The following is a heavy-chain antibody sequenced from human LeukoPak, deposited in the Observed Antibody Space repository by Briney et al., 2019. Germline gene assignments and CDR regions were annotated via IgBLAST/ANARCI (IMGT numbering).Heavy chain of an antibody. V-gene: IGHV3-48*03. J-gene: IGHJ4*02. CDR1: GFTFSSYE. D-gene: IGHD1-14*01. Sequence: GGSLRLSCAASGFTFSSYEMSWVRQAAGKGLEWISYTSGSGSTIYYADSVKGRFTISRDNAKSSLYLQMNSLRVEDTAVYYCAKIVSTGDYWGQGTLVAVSS. CDR2: TSGSGSTI. CDR3: AKIVSTGDY.